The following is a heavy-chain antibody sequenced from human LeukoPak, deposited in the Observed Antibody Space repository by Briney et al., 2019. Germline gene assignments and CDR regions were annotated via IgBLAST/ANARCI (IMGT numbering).Heavy chain of an antibody. V-gene: IGHV1-69*04. J-gene: IGHJ4*02. CDR1: GGTFSSYA. D-gene: IGHD3-22*01. CDR2: IIPILGIA. CDR3: ARSSPRYYDSSGTIDY. Sequence: SVKVSCKASGGTFSSYAISWVRQAPGQGLEWMGRIIPILGIANYAQKFQGRVTITADKSTSTAYMELSSLRSEDTAVYYCARSSPRYYDSSGTIDYWGQGTLVTVSS.